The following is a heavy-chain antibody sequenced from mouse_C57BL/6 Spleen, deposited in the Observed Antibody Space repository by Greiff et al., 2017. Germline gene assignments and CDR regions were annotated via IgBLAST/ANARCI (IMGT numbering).Heavy chain of an antibody. CDR2: IDPENGDT. V-gene: IGHV14-4*01. Sequence: EVQLQQSGAELVRPGASVKLSCTASGFNIKDDYMHWVKQRPEQGLEWIGWIDPENGDTEYAPKFQGKATITADTSSNTAYLQLSSLTSEDTAVYYWTRDGYYGYWGQGTTLTVSS. J-gene: IGHJ2*01. CDR1: GFNIKDDY. D-gene: IGHD2-3*01. CDR3: TRDGYYGY.